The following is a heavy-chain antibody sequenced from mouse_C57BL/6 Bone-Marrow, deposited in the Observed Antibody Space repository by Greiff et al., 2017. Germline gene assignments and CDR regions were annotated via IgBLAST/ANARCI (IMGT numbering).Heavy chain of an antibody. CDR1: GFTFSNYW. V-gene: IGHV6-3*01. D-gene: IGHD2-4*01. CDR2: IRLKSDNYAT. Sequence: DVMLVESGGGLVQPGGSMKLSCVASGFTFSNYWMNWVRQSPEKGLEWVAQIRLKSDNYATHYAESVKGRFTISRDDSKSSVYLQMNNLRAEDTGIYYCTGGYDYDDAMDYWGQGTSVTVSS. CDR3: TGGYDYDDAMDY. J-gene: IGHJ4*01.